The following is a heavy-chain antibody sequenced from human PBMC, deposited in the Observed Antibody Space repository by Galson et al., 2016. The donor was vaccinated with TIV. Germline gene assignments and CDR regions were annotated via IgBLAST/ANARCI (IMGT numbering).Heavy chain of an antibody. V-gene: IGHV3-23*01. CDR2: VTGRSRST. J-gene: IGHJ2*01. Sequence: SLRLSCAASGFTFSGYAMSWVRQAPGKGLEWVSVVTGRSRSTHYADSVRGRFTISRDNSRNTLSLQMNSLRVEDTAVYYCAKVAEQWSFGGKLELRDWYFDLWGRGSLVTVSS. CDR1: GFTFSGYA. D-gene: IGHD1-7*01. CDR3: AKVAEQWSFGGKLELRDWYFDL.